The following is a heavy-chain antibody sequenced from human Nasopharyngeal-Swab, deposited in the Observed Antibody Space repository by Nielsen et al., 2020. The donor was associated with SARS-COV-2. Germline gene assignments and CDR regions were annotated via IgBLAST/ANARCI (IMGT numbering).Heavy chain of an antibody. Sequence: WIRQPPGKGLEWVAVIWYDGSNKYYADSVKGRFTISRDNSKNTLYLQMNSLRAEDTAVYYCARELSFMDDGIAAAGTYGMDVWGQGTTVTVSS. D-gene: IGHD6-13*01. J-gene: IGHJ6*02. CDR3: ARELSFMDDGIAAAGTYGMDV. V-gene: IGHV3-33*01. CDR2: IWYDGSNK.